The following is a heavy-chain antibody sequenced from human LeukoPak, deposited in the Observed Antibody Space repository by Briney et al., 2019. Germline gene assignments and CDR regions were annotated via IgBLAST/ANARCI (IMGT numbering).Heavy chain of an antibody. J-gene: IGHJ4*02. V-gene: IGHV3-11*04. CDR3: ASRYSPFDF. CDR1: GFTFSGYY. CDR2: ISSSGSST. Sequence: GGSLRLSCAASGFTFSGYYMSWIRQAPGKGLEWVSYISSSGSSTYYADSVKGRFTISRDNAKNSLYLQMNSLRVEDTAVYYCASRYSPFDFWGQGTLVTVSS. D-gene: IGHD5-18*01.